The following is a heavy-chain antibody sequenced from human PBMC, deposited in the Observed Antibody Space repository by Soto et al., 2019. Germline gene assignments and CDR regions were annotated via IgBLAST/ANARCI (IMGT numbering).Heavy chain of an antibody. Sequence: QITLKESGPTLVKPTQTLTLTCTXSGFSLSTSGVGVGWIRQPPGKALEWLALIYWDDDKRYSPSLKSRLTITKDTSKNQVVLTMTNMDPVDTATYYCAHSVFYYDSSGYSNWFDPWGQGTLVTVSS. J-gene: IGHJ5*02. CDR1: GFSLSTSGVG. D-gene: IGHD3-22*01. V-gene: IGHV2-5*02. CDR2: IYWDDDK. CDR3: AHSVFYYDSSGYSNWFDP.